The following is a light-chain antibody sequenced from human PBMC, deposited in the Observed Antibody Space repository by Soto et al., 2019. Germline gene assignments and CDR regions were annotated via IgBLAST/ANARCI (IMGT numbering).Light chain of an antibody. CDR2: EVT. J-gene: IGLJ1*01. V-gene: IGLV2-8*01. CDR1: SSDVGAYDY. CDR3: SSDAKTTNFA. Sequence: QSVLTQPPSASGSPGQSVTISCTGTSSDVGAYDYVSWYQQHPGEAPKLMIYEVTKRPSGVPDRFSGSKSGNTASLTVSGLQAEDEADYYCSSDAKTTNFAFGTGTKVTVL.